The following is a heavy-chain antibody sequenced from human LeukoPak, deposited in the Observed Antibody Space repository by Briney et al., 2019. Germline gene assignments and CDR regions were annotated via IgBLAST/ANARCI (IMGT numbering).Heavy chain of an antibody. CDR2: IWYDGSNK. CDR1: GFTFSSYG. CDR3: ARDGEGDSPGGVDY. D-gene: IGHD2-21*02. J-gene: IGHJ4*02. Sequence: GRSLRLSCAASGFTFSSYGMHWVRQAPGKGLEWVAVIWYDGSNKYYADSVKGRFTISRDNSKNTLYLQMNSLRAEDTAVYYCARDGEGDSPGGVDYWGQGTLATVSS. V-gene: IGHV3-33*01.